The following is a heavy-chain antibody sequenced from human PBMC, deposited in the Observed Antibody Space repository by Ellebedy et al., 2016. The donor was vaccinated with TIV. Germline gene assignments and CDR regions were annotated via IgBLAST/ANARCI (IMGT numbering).Heavy chain of an antibody. D-gene: IGHD2-15*01. J-gene: IGHJ4*02. CDR3: ARIQWCSGGSCRVYYFDY. Sequence: SGPTLVKPTETLTLTCTVSGFSLSNARMGVSWIRQPPGKALEWLAHIFSNDEKSYSTSLKSRLTISKDTSKSQVVLTMTNMDPVDTATYYCARIQWCSGGSCRVYYFDYWGQGTLVTVSS. CDR1: GFSLSNARMG. V-gene: IGHV2-26*01. CDR2: IFSNDEK.